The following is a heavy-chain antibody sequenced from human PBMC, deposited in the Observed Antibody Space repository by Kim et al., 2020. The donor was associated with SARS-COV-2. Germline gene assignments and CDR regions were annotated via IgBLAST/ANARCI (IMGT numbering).Heavy chain of an antibody. CDR2: IFYRGST. D-gene: IGHD2-15*01. J-gene: IGHJ4*02. CDR1: GGSISGFY. V-gene: IGHV4-59*01. CDR3: ARERWSGNSRYFDF. Sequence: SETLSLICTVSGGSISGFYWSWIRQPPGKGLEWVGYIFYRGSTNYSPSLKGRVTISLDTSKNQFFLRLNSVTAADTAVYYCARERWSGNSRYFDFWGRGT.